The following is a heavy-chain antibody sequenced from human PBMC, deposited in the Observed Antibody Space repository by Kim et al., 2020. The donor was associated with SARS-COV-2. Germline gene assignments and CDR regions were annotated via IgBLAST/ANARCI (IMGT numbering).Heavy chain of an antibody. CDR2: INGGNGNT. CDR3: AREGSGSYNWLDP. Sequence: ASVKVSCKASGYTFDTFSLYWVRQAPGKRFEWMGWINGGNGNTRYSQNFQGRFIITRDTSATTAYMELSSLTSKDTAVYFCAREGSGSYNWLDPWGQGSL. V-gene: IGHV1-3*01. D-gene: IGHD3-10*01. J-gene: IGHJ5*02. CDR1: GYTFDTFS.